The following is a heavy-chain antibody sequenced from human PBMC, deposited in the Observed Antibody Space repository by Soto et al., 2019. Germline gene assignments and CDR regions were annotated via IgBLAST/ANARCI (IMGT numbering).Heavy chain of an antibody. CDR2: ISSSSATI. V-gene: IGHV3-48*02. CDR1: GFTFSIYG. D-gene: IGHD1-26*01. Sequence: EVQLVESGGGLVQRGGSLRLSCAASGFTFSIYGMNWVRQAPGRGLEWLSYISSSSATIYYTDSVKGRFTISRDNAKHSLYLQMSSLGDDDTAVYYCAREDIVGATPDYWGQGPLVTVSS. J-gene: IGHJ4*02. CDR3: AREDIVGATPDY.